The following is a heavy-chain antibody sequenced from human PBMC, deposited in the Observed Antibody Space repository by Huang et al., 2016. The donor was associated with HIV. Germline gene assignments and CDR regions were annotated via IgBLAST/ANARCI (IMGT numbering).Heavy chain of an antibody. D-gene: IGHD6-19*01. CDR3: ALKGDSSGWEYFRH. CDR1: GFIFSNYG. CDR2: ISYDGSNK. J-gene: IGHJ1*01. Sequence: QVQLVESGGGVVQPGRSLRLSCAASGFIFSNYGMDWVRQGPGKGLGWVALISYDGSNKDYTDSVKGRFSISRDNSKNTLYLQMNSLRAEDTAVYYCALKGDSSGWEYFRHWGQGTLVTVSS. V-gene: IGHV3-30*03.